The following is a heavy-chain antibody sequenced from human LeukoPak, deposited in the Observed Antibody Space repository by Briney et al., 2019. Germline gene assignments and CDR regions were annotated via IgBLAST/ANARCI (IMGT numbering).Heavy chain of an antibody. V-gene: IGHV1-69*05. CDR3: ARSYCSSTSCYSKFDP. D-gene: IGHD2-2*01. CDR1: GGTFSSYA. J-gene: IGHJ5*02. CDR2: IIPIFGTA. Sequence: GASVKVSCKASGGTFSSYAIGWVRQAPGQGLEWMGGIIPIFGTANYAQKFQGRVTITTDESTSTAYMELSSLRSEDTAVYYCARSYCSSTSCYSKFDPWGQGTLVTVSS.